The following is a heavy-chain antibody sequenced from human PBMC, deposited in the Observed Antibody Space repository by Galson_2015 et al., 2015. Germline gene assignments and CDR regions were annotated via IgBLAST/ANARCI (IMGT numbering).Heavy chain of an antibody. CDR1: GFAFSYYA. Sequence: SLRLSCAASGFAFSYYAMTWVRQAPGKGLEWVSAISSSGRSTYYADSVKGRFTISRDNSKSTLYLQMNSLRDEDTAVYYCARVGRYSGYDYDYWGQGTLVTVSS. CDR3: ARVGRYSGYDYDY. CDR2: ISSSGRST. D-gene: IGHD5-12*01. J-gene: IGHJ4*02. V-gene: IGHV3-23*01.